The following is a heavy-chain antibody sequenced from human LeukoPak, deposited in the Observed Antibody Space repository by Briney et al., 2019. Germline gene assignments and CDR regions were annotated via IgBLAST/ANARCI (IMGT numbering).Heavy chain of an antibody. CDR3: ARFRGVILTGHFDY. D-gene: IGHD3-9*01. J-gene: IGHJ4*02. Sequence: GGSLRLSCAASGFTFSSYAMSWVRQAPGKGLEWVSAISGSGGSTYYADSVKGRFTISRDNSKNTLYLQMNSLRAEDTAVYYCARFRGVILTGHFDYWGQGTLVTVSS. V-gene: IGHV3-23*01. CDR1: GFTFSSYA. CDR2: ISGSGGST.